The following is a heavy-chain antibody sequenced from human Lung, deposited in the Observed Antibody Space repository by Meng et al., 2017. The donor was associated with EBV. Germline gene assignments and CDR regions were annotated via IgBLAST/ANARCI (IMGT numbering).Heavy chain of an antibody. CDR3: ARNYYFDY. Sequence: QEELQQGGAALLEPSEPLSRTLAVYGGSINSGDYYWSWNRQPPGKGLAWIGYIYYTGSTYYNPSLKSRVTISMDTSKNQFSLRLSSVTAADTAVYYCARNYYFDYWGQGTLVTVSS. CDR1: GGSINSGDYY. CDR2: IYYTGST. V-gene: IGHV4-30-4*01. J-gene: IGHJ4*02.